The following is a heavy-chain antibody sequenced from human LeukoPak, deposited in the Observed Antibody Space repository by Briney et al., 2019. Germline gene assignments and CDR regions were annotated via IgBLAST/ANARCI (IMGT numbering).Heavy chain of an antibody. Sequence: ASVNVSCKVSGYTLTELSMHWVRQAPGKGLEWMGGFDPEDGETIYAQKFQGRVTMTEDTSTDTAYMELSSLRSEDTAVYYCATALVYYDSSGYPHFDYWGQGTLVTVSS. V-gene: IGHV1-24*01. CDR1: GYTLTELS. D-gene: IGHD3-22*01. CDR2: FDPEDGET. CDR3: ATALVYYDSSGYPHFDY. J-gene: IGHJ4*02.